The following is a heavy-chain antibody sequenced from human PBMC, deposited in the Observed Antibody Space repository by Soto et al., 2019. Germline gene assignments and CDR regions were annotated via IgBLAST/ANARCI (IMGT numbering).Heavy chain of an antibody. Sequence: QVQLVQSGAEVKKPGASVKVSCKASGYTFTGYYMHWVRQAPGQGLEWMGWINPNSGGTNYAQKFQGWVTMTRDTSISTAYMELSRLRSDDTAVYYCARARGAAAGTYYYYGMDVWGQGTTVTVSS. CDR1: GYTFTGYY. CDR3: ARARGAAAGTYYYYGMDV. V-gene: IGHV1-2*04. CDR2: INPNSGGT. J-gene: IGHJ6*02. D-gene: IGHD6-13*01.